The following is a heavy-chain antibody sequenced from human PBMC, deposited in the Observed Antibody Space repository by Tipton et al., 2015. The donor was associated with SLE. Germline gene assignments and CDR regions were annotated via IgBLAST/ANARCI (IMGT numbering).Heavy chain of an antibody. V-gene: IGHV4-39*07. Sequence: TLSLTCTVSGDSITSKSCYWGWFRQPPGEGLEWIGSMYYSGPTYYNPSLKSRVSISVDTSKNLLSLRVSSLTAADTAVYFCASGGDPDYFDNWGQGTLVTVSS. D-gene: IGHD2-21*01. J-gene: IGHJ4*02. CDR3: ASGGDPDYFDN. CDR1: GDSITSKSCY. CDR2: MYYSGPT.